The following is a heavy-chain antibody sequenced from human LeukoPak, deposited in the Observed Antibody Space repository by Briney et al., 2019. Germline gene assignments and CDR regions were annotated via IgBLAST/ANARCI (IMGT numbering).Heavy chain of an antibody. D-gene: IGHD6-19*01. Sequence: GASVKVSCKASGGTFSSYAISWVRQAPGQGLEWMGGTIPIVGTANYAQKFQVRVTITADESTSTAYMEMSSLRSEDTAVYYCARDGWREEDIWGQGTMVTVSS. CDR2: TIPIVGTA. CDR3: ARDGWREEDI. CDR1: GGTFSSYA. J-gene: IGHJ3*02. V-gene: IGHV1-69*13.